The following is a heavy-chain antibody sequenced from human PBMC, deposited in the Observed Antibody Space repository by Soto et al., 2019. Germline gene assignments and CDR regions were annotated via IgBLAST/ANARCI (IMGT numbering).Heavy chain of an antibody. V-gene: IGHV5-51*01. CDR2: IYFGDSDA. D-gene: IGHD2-15*01. J-gene: IGHJ4*02. CDR1: GYSFTSYW. Sequence: GESLKISCKGSGYSFTSYWIGWVRQMPGKGLEWLGIIYFGDSDARYSPSFQGQVTISADKSISTAYLQWSSLKASDTAMYYCAGGGYCTGGGCSRHYFDSWGQGTLVTVSS. CDR3: AGGGYCTGGGCSRHYFDS.